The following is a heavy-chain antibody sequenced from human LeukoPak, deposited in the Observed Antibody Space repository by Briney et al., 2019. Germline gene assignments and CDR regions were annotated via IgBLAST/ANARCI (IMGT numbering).Heavy chain of an antibody. CDR3: AREGETTVTTGPLDY. Sequence: GRSLRLSCAASGFTFSSYGMHWVRQAPGKGLEWVAVIWYDGSNKYYADSVKGRFTISRDNSKNTLYLQMNSLRAEDTAVYYCAREGETTVTTGPLDYWGQGTLVTVSS. CDR1: GFTFSSYG. D-gene: IGHD4-17*01. CDR2: IWYDGSNK. J-gene: IGHJ4*02. V-gene: IGHV3-33*01.